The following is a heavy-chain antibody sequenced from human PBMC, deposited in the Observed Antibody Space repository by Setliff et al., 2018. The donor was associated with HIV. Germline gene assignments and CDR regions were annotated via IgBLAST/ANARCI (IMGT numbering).Heavy chain of an antibody. D-gene: IGHD5-12*01. J-gene: IGHJ4*02. V-gene: IGHV3-48*03. CDR3: ARDWRSGYDLNFDY. CDR2: ISGSGSTI. CDR1: GFTFSTSE. Sequence: PGGSLRLSCAASGFTFSTSEMNWVRQAPGKGLEWVSYISGSGSTIYYVDSVKGRFTISRDNAKNSLYLQMNSLRAEDTAIYYCARDWRSGYDLNFDYWGQGTLVTVSS.